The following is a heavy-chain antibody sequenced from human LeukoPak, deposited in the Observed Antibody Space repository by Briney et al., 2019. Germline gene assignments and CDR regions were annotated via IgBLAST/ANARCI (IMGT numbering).Heavy chain of an antibody. Sequence: PSETLSLTCTVSGGSISSYYWSRIRQAPGKGLEWIGYIYYSGSTNYNPSLKSRVTISVDTSKNQFSLKLSSVTAADTAVYYCARVQGGATTYWGQGTLVTVSS. CDR1: GGSISSYY. V-gene: IGHV4-59*01. D-gene: IGHD1-26*01. CDR2: IYYSGST. CDR3: ARVQGGATTY. J-gene: IGHJ4*02.